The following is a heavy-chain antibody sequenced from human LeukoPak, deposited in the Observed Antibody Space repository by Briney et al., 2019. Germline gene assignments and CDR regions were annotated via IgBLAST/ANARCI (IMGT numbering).Heavy chain of an antibody. CDR2: INPNSGGT. V-gene: IGHV1-2*02. CDR3: ARGSRSSWFYYYYMDV. D-gene: IGHD6-6*01. CDR1: GYTFTGYY. J-gene: IGHJ6*03. Sequence: ASVKVSCKASGYTFTGYYMHWVRQAPGQGLEWMGWINPNSGGTNYAQKFQGRVTMTRDTSISTAYMELSRLRSDDTAVYYCARGSRSSWFYYYYMDVWGKGTTVTVSS.